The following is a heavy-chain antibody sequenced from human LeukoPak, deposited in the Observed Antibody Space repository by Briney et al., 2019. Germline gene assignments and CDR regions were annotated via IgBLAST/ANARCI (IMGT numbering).Heavy chain of an antibody. CDR3: AKGNRRHYTSGPNPDSLH. CDR1: GGSISSGGYS. D-gene: IGHD6-19*01. Sequence: LSLTCAVSGGSISSGGYSWSWVRQPPGKGLEWVSGISWNSGSIDYADSVKGRFTISRDNAKNSLYLQMNSLRVEDTAFYYCAKGNRRHYTSGPNPDSLHWGQGALVTVSS. V-gene: IGHV3-9*01. J-gene: IGHJ4*02. CDR2: ISWNSGSI.